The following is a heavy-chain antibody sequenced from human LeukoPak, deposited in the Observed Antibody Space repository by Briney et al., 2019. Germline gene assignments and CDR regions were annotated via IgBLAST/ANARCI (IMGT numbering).Heavy chain of an antibody. Sequence: GGSLRLSCAASGFTFSSYSMNWVRQAPGKGLEWVSSISSSSSYIYYADSVKGRFTISRDNAKNSLYLQMNSLRAEDTAVYYCARSRADIVVVPAADLDYWGQGTLVTVSS. V-gene: IGHV3-21*01. D-gene: IGHD2-2*01. CDR3: ARSRADIVVVPAADLDY. CDR2: ISSSSSYI. CDR1: GFTFSSYS. J-gene: IGHJ4*02.